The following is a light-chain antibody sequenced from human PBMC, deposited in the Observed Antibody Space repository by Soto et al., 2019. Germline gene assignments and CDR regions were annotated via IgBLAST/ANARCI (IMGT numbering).Light chain of an antibody. CDR2: STN. CDR1: SGSVSTGYY. CDR3: VLYMGSGILVV. Sequence: QTVVTQEPSFSVSPGGTVTLTCGLSSGSVSTGYYPSWCQQTPGQAPRTLIYSTNTRSSGVPNWLSGSILGNKAALTITGAQADDESDYYCVLYMGSGILVVFGGGTKLTVL. J-gene: IGLJ2*01. V-gene: IGLV8-61*02.